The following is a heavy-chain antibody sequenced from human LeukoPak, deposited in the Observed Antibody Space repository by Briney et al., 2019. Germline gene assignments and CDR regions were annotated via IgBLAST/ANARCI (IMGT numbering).Heavy chain of an antibody. Sequence: GGSLRLSCAASGFTFSSYEMNWVRQAPGKGLEWVSAITGTGHITYYADSVKGRFTISRDNSKNTLYLQMNSLRAEDTALYYCARDRLGAMLFFDSWGQGTLVTVSS. D-gene: IGHD3-16*01. CDR2: ITGTGHIT. V-gene: IGHV3-23*01. J-gene: IGHJ4*02. CDR1: GFTFSSYE. CDR3: ARDRLGAMLFFDS.